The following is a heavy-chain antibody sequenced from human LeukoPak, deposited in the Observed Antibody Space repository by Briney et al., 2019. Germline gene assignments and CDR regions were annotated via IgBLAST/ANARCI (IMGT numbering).Heavy chain of an antibody. Sequence: GGSLRLSCAASGFTFSSYTMNWVRQAPGKGLEWVSSISSSGSYIYYADSVKGRFTISRDNAKNALYLQMNSLRAEDTAVYYCTRAVESGGIVVAYYFDYWGQGTLVTVSS. CDR3: TRAVESGGIVVAYYFDY. CDR2: ISSSGSYI. J-gene: IGHJ4*02. D-gene: IGHD2-2*01. CDR1: GFTFSSYT. V-gene: IGHV3-21*01.